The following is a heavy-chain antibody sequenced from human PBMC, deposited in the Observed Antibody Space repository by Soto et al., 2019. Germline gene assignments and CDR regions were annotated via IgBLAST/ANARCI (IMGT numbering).Heavy chain of an antibody. V-gene: IGHV3-21*01. D-gene: IGHD2-15*01. CDR3: ARDRGYDAHDYYYNAMDV. Sequence: GWALRLSCVDSVFTFRTYTMNWVRQAPVKGLEWVSGIRGFSPYTFYAESVKGRFTISRDNAKNSLYLQMNSLGVEDTAVYYCARDRGYDAHDYYYNAMDVWGQGTTVPVYS. J-gene: IGHJ6*02. CDR2: IRGFSPYT. CDR1: VFTFRTYT.